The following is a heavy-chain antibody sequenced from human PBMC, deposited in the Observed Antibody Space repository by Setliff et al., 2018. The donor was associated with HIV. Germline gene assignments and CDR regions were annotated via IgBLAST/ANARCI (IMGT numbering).Heavy chain of an antibody. CDR1: GGSFSGYY. CDR3: ARRAGSDYFTRFDY. J-gene: IGHJ4*01. D-gene: IGHD3-10*01. Sequence: PSETLSLTCAVYGGSFSGYYWSWIRQSPGKGLGWIGEINHSGSTNYNPSLKSRVTILGDTSKNQFSLKLSSVTAADTAVYYCARRAGSDYFTRFDYWGHGTLVTVSS. CDR2: INHSGST. V-gene: IGHV4-34*01.